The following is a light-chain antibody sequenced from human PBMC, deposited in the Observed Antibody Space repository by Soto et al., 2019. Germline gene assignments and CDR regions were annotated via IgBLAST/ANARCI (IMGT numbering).Light chain of an antibody. J-gene: IGLJ2*01. CDR2: EFS. V-gene: IGLV2-8*01. CDR3: SSFAGNNNVV. Sequence: QSALTQPPSASGSPGQSVTISCTGTSSDVGGYNYVSWYQQHPGKAPKLMISEFSKRPSGVPDRFSGSNSGNKASLTVSGLQAEDEADYYCSSFAGNNNVVFGGGTKLTVL. CDR1: SSDVGGYNY.